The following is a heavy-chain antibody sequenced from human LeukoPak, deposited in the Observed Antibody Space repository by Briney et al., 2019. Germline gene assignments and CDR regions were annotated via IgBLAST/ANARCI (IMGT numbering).Heavy chain of an antibody. CDR3: ARPVGSYYGSGIPSLDSNWFDP. V-gene: IGHV3-66*04. CDR1: GFTVSSNY. J-gene: IGHJ5*02. Sequence: GGSLRLSCAASGFTVSSNYMSWVRQAPGKGLEWVSIISSGSTTSYADSVKCRFTISRDNSRNTLYLQMNSLRAEDTAVYYCARPVGSYYGSGIPSLDSNWFDPWGQGTLVTVSS. D-gene: IGHD3-10*01. CDR2: ISSGSTT.